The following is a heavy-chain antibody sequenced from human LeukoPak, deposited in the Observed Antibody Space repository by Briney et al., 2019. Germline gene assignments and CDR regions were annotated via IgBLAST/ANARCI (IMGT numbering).Heavy chain of an antibody. Sequence: GGSLRLSCAASGFTFSSYSMNWVRQAPGKGLEWISDIDHTGDRTYYRDSVKGQFTISRDNSKNTLYLQMNSLRVEDTATYYCAKAGSISWYDHWGQGTLVTVS. CDR2: IDHTGDRT. CDR3: AKAGSISWYDH. CDR1: GFTFSSYS. V-gene: IGHV3-23*01. D-gene: IGHD6-13*01. J-gene: IGHJ5*02.